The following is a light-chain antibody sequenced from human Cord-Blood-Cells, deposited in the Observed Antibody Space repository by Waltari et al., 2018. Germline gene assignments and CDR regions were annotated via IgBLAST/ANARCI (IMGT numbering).Light chain of an antibody. J-gene: IGLJ3*02. Sequence: QSALTQPASVSGSPGQSITISCTGTSSDVGGYNYVSWYQRHPGKAPKLMIYDVSKRPSGFSNRFSGSKSGNTASLTISGLQAEDEADYYCSSYTSSSTWVFGGGTKLTVL. CDR3: SSYTSSSTWV. V-gene: IGLV2-14*01. CDR2: DVS. CDR1: SSDVGGYNY.